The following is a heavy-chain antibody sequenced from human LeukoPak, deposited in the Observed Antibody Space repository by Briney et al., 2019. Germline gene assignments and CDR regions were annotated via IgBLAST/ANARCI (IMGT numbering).Heavy chain of an antibody. CDR3: ARSYSFDY. CDR2: IRSTSSTI. J-gene: IGHJ4*02. D-gene: IGHD2-21*01. Sequence: GGSLSLSFAASVFTFSSYAMNWVRQAAGHGLEWMSYIRSTSSTIYHADSVKGRLTISRDNAKNSLYLQMNSLRDEDTAVYSCARSYSFDYWGQGTLVTASS. V-gene: IGHV3-48*02. CDR1: VFTFSSYA.